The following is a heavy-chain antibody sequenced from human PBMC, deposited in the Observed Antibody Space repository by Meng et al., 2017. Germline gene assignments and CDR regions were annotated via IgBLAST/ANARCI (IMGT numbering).Heavy chain of an antibody. Sequence: SGPTLVKPTQTLTLTCTFSEFSLSTSGVGVGWIRQPPGKALEWLALIYWNDDKRYSPSLKSRLTITKDTSKNQVVLTMTNMDPVDTATYYCAHSGYYDSSGYYYFDYWGQGTLVTVSS. CDR3: AHSGYYDSSGYYYFDY. CDR2: IYWNDDK. CDR1: EFSLSTSGVG. D-gene: IGHD3-22*01. J-gene: IGHJ4*02. V-gene: IGHV2-5*01.